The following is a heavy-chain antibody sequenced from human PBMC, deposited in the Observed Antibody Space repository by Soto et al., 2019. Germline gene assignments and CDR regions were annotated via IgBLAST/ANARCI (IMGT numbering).Heavy chain of an antibody. CDR1: GGTFSSYA. CDR3: ARSFRTTVVTKPNWFDP. J-gene: IGHJ5*02. V-gene: IGHV1-69*01. CDR2: IIPIFGTA. Sequence: QVQLVQSGAEVKKPGSSVKVSCKASGGTFSSYAISWVRQAPGQGLEWMGGIIPIFGTAKYAQKFQGRVTITADESTSTAYMELSSLRSEDTAVYYCARSFRTTVVTKPNWFDPWGQGTLVTVSS. D-gene: IGHD4-17*01.